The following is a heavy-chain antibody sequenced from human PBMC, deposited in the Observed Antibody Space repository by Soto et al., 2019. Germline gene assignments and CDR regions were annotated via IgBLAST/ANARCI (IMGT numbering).Heavy chain of an antibody. D-gene: IGHD2-15*01. J-gene: IGHJ6*02. CDR3: ARDTPRHCSSHSCPDHHYYGMDV. Sequence: QVQLVQSGAEVKKPGASVKVSCKASGYTFSSYGISWVRQAPGQGLEWMGWISGDNGNTNYAQKLQGRVTTTTDTSTSTAYMELRSLISDDTAIYYCARDTPRHCSSHSCPDHHYYGMDVWGQGTTVTVSS. CDR2: ISGDNGNT. V-gene: IGHV1-18*04. CDR1: GYTFSSYG.